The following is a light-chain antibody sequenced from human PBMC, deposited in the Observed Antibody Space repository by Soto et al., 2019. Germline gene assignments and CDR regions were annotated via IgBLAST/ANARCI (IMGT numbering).Light chain of an antibody. CDR2: AAS. CDR3: QQPISFPIT. J-gene: IGKJ5*01. V-gene: IGKV1D-12*01. CDR1: RDLSGW. Sequence: DIQMTQSPSSVSASIGDRVTITCRASRDLSGWLAWYQQKPGKPPKLLISAASSLQSGVPSRFSGSGSGTYFTLTIRSLQPEDFATYYCQQPISFPITFGQGTRLEIK.